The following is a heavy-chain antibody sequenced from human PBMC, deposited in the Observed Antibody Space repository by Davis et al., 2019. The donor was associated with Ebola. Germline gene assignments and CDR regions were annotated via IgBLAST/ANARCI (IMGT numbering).Heavy chain of an antibody. CDR2: IDYSGRT. D-gene: IGHD1-1*01. CDR1: GFTFSDYY. CDR3: ARGAGATGPPDY. J-gene: IGHJ4*02. V-gene: IGHV4-34*01. Sequence: ESLKISCAASGFTFSDYYMTWIRQSPGKGLEWIGEIDYSGRTNYQSSLKSRATISRDTSKNQFSLNLTSVTAADTAVYYCARGAGATGPPDYWGRGTLVTVSS.